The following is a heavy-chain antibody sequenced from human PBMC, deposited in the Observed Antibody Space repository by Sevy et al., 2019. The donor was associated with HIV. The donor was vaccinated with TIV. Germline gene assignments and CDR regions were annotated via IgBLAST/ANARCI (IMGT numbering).Heavy chain of an antibody. J-gene: IGHJ6*02. CDR3: AREHSTVTRSIYYGMDV. CDR1: GFTFSSYW. D-gene: IGHD4-17*01. CDR2: INSDGSST. Sequence: GGSLRLSCAASGFTFSSYWMHWVRQAPGKGLVWDSRINSDGSSTSYADSVKGRFTISRDNAKNTLYLQMNSLRAEDTAVYYCAREHSTVTRSIYYGMDVWGQGTTVTISS. V-gene: IGHV3-74*01.